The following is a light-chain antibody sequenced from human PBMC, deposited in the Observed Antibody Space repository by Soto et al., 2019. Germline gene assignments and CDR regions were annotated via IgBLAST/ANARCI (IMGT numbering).Light chain of an antibody. Sequence: AILITHSPSSLSASTGDRVTSTCRASQGISSYLAWYQQKPGKAPKLLIYAASTLQSGVPSRFSGSGSGTEFTLTISSLQPDDFATFYCQKYDTFPRKFGQGTKVDIK. CDR3: QKYDTFPRK. CDR2: AAS. V-gene: IGKV1-8*01. CDR1: QGISSY. J-gene: IGKJ1*01.